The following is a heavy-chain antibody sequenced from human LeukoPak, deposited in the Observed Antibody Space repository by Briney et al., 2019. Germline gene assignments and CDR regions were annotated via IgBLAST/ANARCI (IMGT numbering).Heavy chain of an antibody. CDR2: ISWNSGSI. D-gene: IGHD6-19*01. J-gene: IGHJ4*02. Sequence: GGSLRLSCAASGFTFDDYAMHWVRQAPGKGLEWVSGISWNSGSIGYADSVKGRFTISRDNAKNSLYLQMNSLRAEDTALYYCAKNDSSNSSGWYGVFDYWGQGTLVTVSS. CDR1: GFTFDDYA. V-gene: IGHV3-9*01. CDR3: AKNDSSNSSGWYGVFDY.